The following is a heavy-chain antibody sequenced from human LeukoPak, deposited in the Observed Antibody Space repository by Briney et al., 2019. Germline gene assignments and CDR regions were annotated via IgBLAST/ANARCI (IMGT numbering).Heavy chain of an antibody. Sequence: PGGSLRLSCAASGFTFSSYGMHWVRQAPGKGLEWVAVISYDGSNKYYADSVKGRFTISRDNSKNTLYLQMNSLRAEDTAVYYCAKDRYVDWLLPPPTADYWGQGTLVTVSS. J-gene: IGHJ4*02. V-gene: IGHV3-30*18. CDR1: GFTFSSYG. CDR2: ISYDGSNK. CDR3: AKDRYVDWLLPPPTADY. D-gene: IGHD3-9*01.